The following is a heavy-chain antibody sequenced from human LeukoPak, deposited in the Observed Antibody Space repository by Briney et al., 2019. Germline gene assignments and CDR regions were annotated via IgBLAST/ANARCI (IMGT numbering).Heavy chain of an antibody. V-gene: IGHV4-31*03. J-gene: IGHJ5*02. CDR1: GGSISSGGYY. CDR3: ARKKRYCSGGSCYGVRVVSVAYWFDP. D-gene: IGHD2-15*01. CDR2: IYYSGST. Sequence: SETLSLTCTVSGGSISSGGYYWSWIRQHPGKGLEWIGYIYYSGSTYYNPSLKSRVTISVDTSKNQFSLKLSSVTAADTAVYYCARKKRYCSGGSCYGVRVVSVAYWFDPWGQGTLVTVSS.